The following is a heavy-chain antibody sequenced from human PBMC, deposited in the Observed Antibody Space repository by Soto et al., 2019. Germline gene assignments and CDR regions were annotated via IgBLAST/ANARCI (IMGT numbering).Heavy chain of an antibody. CDR2: ISAHNGNT. Sequence: QVHLVQSGAEVKKPGASVKVSCKASGYTFTSYGITWVRQAPGQGLEWMGWISAHNGNTDYAQKLQGRVIVTRDTATSTAYMARRSVISDDTAVDYCARGRDGDYWGQGALVTVSS. D-gene: IGHD6-6*01. CDR1: GYTFTSYG. CDR3: ARGRDGDY. V-gene: IGHV1-18*01. J-gene: IGHJ4*02.